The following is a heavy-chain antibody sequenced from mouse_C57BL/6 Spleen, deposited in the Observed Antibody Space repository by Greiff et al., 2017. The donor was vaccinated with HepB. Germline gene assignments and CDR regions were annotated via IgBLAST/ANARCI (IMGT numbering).Heavy chain of an antibody. CDR2: IDPSDSET. CDR3: ARRSNYEDYFDY. V-gene: IGHV1-52*01. J-gene: IGHJ2*01. CDR1: GYTFTSYW. D-gene: IGHD2-5*01. Sequence: VQLQQPGAELVRPGSSVKLSCKASGYTFTSYWMHWVKQRPIQGLEWIGNIDPSDSETHYNQKFKDKATLTVDKSSSTAYMQLSSLTSEDSAVYYCARRSNYEDYFDYWGQGTTLTVSS.